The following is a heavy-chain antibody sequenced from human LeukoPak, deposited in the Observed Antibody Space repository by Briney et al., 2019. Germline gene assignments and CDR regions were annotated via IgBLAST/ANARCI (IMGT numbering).Heavy chain of an antibody. Sequence: SQTLSLTCAISGDGVSSNSAAWNWIRQSPSRGLEWLGRTYYRSKWYNDYAVSVKSRITINPDTSKNQFSLQLNSVTPEDTAVYYCARAGCSSTSCQGDFDYWGQGTLVTVSS. V-gene: IGHV6-1*01. CDR3: ARAGCSSTSCQGDFDY. CDR2: TYYRSKWYN. J-gene: IGHJ4*02. D-gene: IGHD2-2*01. CDR1: GDGVSSNSAA.